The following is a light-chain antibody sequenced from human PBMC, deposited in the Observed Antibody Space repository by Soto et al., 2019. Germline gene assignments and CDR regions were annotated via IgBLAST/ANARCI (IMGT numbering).Light chain of an antibody. CDR1: QSVSSSY. V-gene: IGKV3-20*01. CDR2: GAS. CDR3: QQYGISPRT. Sequence: EIVLTQSPGTLSLSPGERATLSCRASQSVSSSYFAWYQQKPGQAPSLLIYGASSRATGIPDRFSGSGSGTDFTLTSSRLEPEDFAVYYCQQYGISPRTFGQGTKVEMK. J-gene: IGKJ1*01.